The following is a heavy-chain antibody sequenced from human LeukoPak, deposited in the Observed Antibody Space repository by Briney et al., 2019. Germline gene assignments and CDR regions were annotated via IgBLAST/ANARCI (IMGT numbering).Heavy chain of an antibody. CDR3: ASGSGYYDSSGIFDY. CDR2: INPNSGGT. CDR1: GYTFTGYY. D-gene: IGHD3-22*01. V-gene: IGHV1-2*02. Sequence: ASVKVSCKASGYTFTGYYMHWVRQAPGQGLEWMGWINPNSGGTNYAQKFQGRVTMTRDTSISTAYMELSRLRSDDTAVYYCASGSGYYDSSGIFDYWGQGTLVTVSS. J-gene: IGHJ4*02.